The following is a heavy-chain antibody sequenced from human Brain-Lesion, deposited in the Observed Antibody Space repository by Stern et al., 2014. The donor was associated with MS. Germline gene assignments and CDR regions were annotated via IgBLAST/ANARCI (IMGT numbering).Heavy chain of an antibody. V-gene: IGHV3-74*02. CDR2: INRDGSDT. CDR1: GFNFRSYW. Sequence: QIVESGGCLVQPGGSLRLSCAAPGFNFRSYWMHWVRQFPEKGVLWVSQINRDGSDTSCADSVKGRFSISRDNIRNMLYLRMTSLRAEDTAVYYCARGVGDYWGQGARVTVSS. CDR3: ARGVGDY. D-gene: IGHD3-16*01. J-gene: IGHJ4*02.